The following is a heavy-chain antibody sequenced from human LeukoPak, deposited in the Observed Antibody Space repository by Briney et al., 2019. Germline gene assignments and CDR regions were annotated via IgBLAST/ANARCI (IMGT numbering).Heavy chain of an antibody. Sequence: GGSLRLSCAASGFTFSSYSMNWVRQAPGKGLEWVSSISSSSSSYIYYADSVKGRFTISRDNAKNSLYLQMNSLRAEDTAVYYCARIGGGKRQYYFDYWGQGTLVTVSS. CDR1: GFTFSSYS. D-gene: IGHD4-23*01. CDR2: ISSSSSSYI. V-gene: IGHV3-21*01. J-gene: IGHJ4*02. CDR3: ARIGGGKRQYYFDY.